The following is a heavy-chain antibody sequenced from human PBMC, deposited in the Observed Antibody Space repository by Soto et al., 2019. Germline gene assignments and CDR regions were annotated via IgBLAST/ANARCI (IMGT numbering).Heavy chain of an antibody. CDR3: ARVSSGVGPDY. CDR1: GGSFSSYY. CDR2: INHSGST. J-gene: IGHJ4*02. V-gene: IGHV4-34*01. D-gene: IGHD1-26*01. Sequence: SETLSLTCAVYGGSFSSYYWSWIRQPPGKGLEWIGEINHSGSTNDNPSLKSRVTISIDTSKNQFSLKMTSVTAADTAVYYCARVSSGVGPDYWGQGTLVTVSS.